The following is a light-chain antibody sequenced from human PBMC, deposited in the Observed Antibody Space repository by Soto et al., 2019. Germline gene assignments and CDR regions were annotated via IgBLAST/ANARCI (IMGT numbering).Light chain of an antibody. CDR3: QPYGSSPPVT. V-gene: IGKV3-20*01. Sequence: EIVLTQSPGTLSLSPGERATLSCRASLSVSSNYLAWYQQKPGLAPRLLIYGASSRATGIPDRFSGSGSGTDFTLTISRPEPEDFAVYYCQPYGSSPPVTFGQGTKLEIK. J-gene: IGKJ2*01. CDR2: GAS. CDR1: LSVSSNY.